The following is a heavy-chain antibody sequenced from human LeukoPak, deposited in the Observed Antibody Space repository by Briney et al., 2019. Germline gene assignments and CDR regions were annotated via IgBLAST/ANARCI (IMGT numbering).Heavy chain of an antibody. Sequence: GGSLRLSCAASGFTFSSYWMHWVRQAPGKGLEWVSRIISDGSSSSYADSVKGRFTISRDNSKNTLYLQMDSLRAEDTAVYYCARDRAWNYFDYWGQGTLVTVSS. D-gene: IGHD3-3*01. CDR3: ARDRAWNYFDY. J-gene: IGHJ4*02. V-gene: IGHV3-74*01. CDR1: GFTFSSYW. CDR2: IISDGSSS.